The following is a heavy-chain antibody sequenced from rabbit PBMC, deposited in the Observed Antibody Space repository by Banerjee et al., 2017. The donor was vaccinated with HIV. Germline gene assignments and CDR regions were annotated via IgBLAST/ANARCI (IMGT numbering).Heavy chain of an antibody. J-gene: IGHJ4*01. CDR3: VREAGYGGYGDANL. D-gene: IGHD6-1*01. CDR1: GFSFSNKA. CDR2: IANGDGST. V-gene: IGHV1S47*01. Sequence: QERLVESGGGLVKPEGSLKLSCTASGFSFSNKAVMCWVRQAPGKGPEWIACIANGDGSTYYANWVNGRFTISSHNAQNTLYLQLNSLTAADTATYFCVREAGYGGYGDANLWGPGTLVTVS.